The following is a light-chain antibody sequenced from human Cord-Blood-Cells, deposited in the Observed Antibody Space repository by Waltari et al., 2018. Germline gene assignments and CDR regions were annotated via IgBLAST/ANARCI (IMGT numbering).Light chain of an antibody. V-gene: IGKV3-20*01. CDR1: QSVSRSY. J-gene: IGKJ2*01. Sequence: EIVLTQSPGTLSLSPGARATLSCRASQSVSRSYLAWCQQTPGQAPRPLIYGASSRATGIPDRFSGSGSGTDFTLTISRLEPEDFAVYYCQQHGSSPPYTFGQGTKLEIK. CDR3: QQHGSSPPYT. CDR2: GAS.